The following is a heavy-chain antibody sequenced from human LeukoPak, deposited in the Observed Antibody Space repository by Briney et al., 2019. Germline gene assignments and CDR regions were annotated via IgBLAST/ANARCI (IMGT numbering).Heavy chain of an antibody. CDR2: INPSGGST. J-gene: IGHJ4*02. D-gene: IGHD2-2*01. Sequence: ASVKVSCKASGYTFTSYYMHWVRQAPGQGLEWMGIINPSGGSTSYAQKFQGRVTMTTDTSTSTAYMELRSLRSDDTAVYYCARDRSGSSTSWIPGYWGQGTLVTVSS. CDR1: GYTFTSYY. V-gene: IGHV1-46*01. CDR3: ARDRSGSSTSWIPGY.